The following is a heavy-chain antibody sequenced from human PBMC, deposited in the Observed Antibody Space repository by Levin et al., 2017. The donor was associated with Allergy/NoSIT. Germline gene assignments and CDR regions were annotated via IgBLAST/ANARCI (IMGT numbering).Heavy chain of an antibody. CDR2: ISYSGIST. CDR1: GFTFSGYA. CDR3: AKYRSGSSGPFDY. V-gene: IGHV3-23*01. J-gene: IGHJ4*02. D-gene: IGHD1-26*01. Sequence: GGSLRLSCAASGFTFSGYAMSWVRQAPGKGLEWVSGISYSGISTYYADSVEGRFTISRDNSENTVFLQMSSLRAEDTAVYYCAKYRSGSSGPFDYWGQGTLVTVSS.